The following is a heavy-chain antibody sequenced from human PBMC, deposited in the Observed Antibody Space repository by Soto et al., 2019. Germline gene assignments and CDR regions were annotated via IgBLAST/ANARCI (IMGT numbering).Heavy chain of an antibody. CDR3: AGRDGGRGIDP. CDR2: INPSGGST. D-gene: IGHD3-16*01. Sequence: QVQLVQSGAEVKKPGASVKVSCKASGYTFTSYYMHWVRQAPGQGLEWMGIINPSGGSTSYAQKFQGRDTMTRDTATSTVYMELSSLRSEDTAVYCCAGRDGGRGIDPWGQGTLVTVSS. V-gene: IGHV1-46*01. CDR1: GYTFTSYY. J-gene: IGHJ5*02.